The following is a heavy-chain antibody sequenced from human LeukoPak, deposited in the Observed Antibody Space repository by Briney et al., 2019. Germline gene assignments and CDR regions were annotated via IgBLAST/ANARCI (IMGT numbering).Heavy chain of an antibody. CDR1: GFTFDDYA. V-gene: IGHV3-43*02. J-gene: IGHJ4*02. D-gene: IGHD6-19*01. CDR2: ISGDGHST. CDR3: AKDNAPVLAASEGWKDF. Sequence: GGSLRHSCAASGFTFDDYAINWVRQAPGKGLEWVSFISGDGHSTYYANSVKGRFTISRDNSRNSLFLQMNSLRPEDTALYFCAKDNAPVLAASEGWKDFWGQGTLVIVSS.